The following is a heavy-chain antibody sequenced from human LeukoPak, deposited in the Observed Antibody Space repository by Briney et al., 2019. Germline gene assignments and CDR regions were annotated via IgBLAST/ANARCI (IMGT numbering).Heavy chain of an antibody. J-gene: IGHJ4*02. Sequence: GGSLRLSCTASGFSFSDYWMHWVRQAPGKGLVWVSRINSDGSSTDYADSVKGRFTVSRDSAKNTLYLQMNSLTTDDTAFYFCAKELDTMFFDYWGQGALVTVSS. CDR1: GFSFSDYW. CDR2: INSDGSST. V-gene: IGHV3-74*01. D-gene: IGHD3-10*02. CDR3: AKELDTMFFDY.